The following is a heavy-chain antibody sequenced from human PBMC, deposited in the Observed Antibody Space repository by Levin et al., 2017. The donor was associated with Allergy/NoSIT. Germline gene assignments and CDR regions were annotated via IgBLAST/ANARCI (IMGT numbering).Heavy chain of an antibody. CDR2: INGSGGNI. CDR1: GFTFNNYA. CDR3: AKCFVAAEYYFNY. J-gene: IGHJ4*02. Sequence: PGGSLRLSCVVSGFTFNNYAMTWVRQTPGKGLEWVSGINGSGGNIYYADSVKGRFTISRDNSKNTLYLQMNSLRAEDTAVYYCAKCFVAAEYYFNYWGQGTLVTVSS. V-gene: IGHV3-23*01. D-gene: IGHD2-21*01.